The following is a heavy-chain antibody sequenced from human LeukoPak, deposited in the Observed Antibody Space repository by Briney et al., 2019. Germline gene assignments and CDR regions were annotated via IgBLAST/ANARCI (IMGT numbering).Heavy chain of an antibody. D-gene: IGHD5-18*01. CDR3: ARELRGYSDQYYYYGMDV. CDR1: GFTFSSYG. J-gene: IGHJ6*02. Sequence: AGRSLRLSCPASGFTFSSYGMHWVRQAPGKGLEWVAVIWYDGSNKYYADSVKGRFTISRDNAKNSLYLQMNSLRAEDTAVYYCARELRGYSDQYYYYGMDVWGQGTTVTVCS. CDR2: IWYDGSNK. V-gene: IGHV3-33*01.